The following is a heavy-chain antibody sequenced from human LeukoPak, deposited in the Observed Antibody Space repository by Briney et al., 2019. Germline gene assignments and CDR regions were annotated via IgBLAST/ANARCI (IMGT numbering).Heavy chain of an antibody. CDR1: GFTFSNYG. D-gene: IGHD6-6*01. CDR2: ITGSGGNT. J-gene: IGHJ4*02. CDR3: ARDREIAARFPLYYFDY. Sequence: GGSLRLSCAASGFTFSNYGMNWVRQAPGKGLEWVSGITGSGGNTYYADSVKGRFTISRDNSKNTMYLQMNSLRAEDTAVYYCARDREIAARFPLYYFDYWGQGTLVTVSS. V-gene: IGHV3-23*01.